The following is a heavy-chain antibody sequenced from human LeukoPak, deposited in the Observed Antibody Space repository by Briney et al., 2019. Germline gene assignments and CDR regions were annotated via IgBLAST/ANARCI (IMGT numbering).Heavy chain of an antibody. J-gene: IGHJ4*02. Sequence: GRSLRLSCAASGFTFSSYGMHWVRQAPGKGLEWVAVIWYDGSNKYYADSVKGRFTISRDNSKNTLYPQMNSLRAEDTAVYYCAKGFRMTTVTTVVYWGQGTLVTVSS. D-gene: IGHD4-11*01. CDR2: IWYDGSNK. CDR1: GFTFSSYG. V-gene: IGHV3-33*06. CDR3: AKGFRMTTVTTVVY.